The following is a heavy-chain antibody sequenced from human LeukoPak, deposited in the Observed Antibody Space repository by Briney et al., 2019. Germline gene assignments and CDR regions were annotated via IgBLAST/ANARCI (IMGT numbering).Heavy chain of an antibody. CDR1: GASFSGYY. V-gene: IGHV4-34*01. D-gene: IGHD3-9*01. CDR2: INHSGST. Sequence: SGTLSLTCAVYGASFSGYYWSWIRQSPGKGLEWIGEINHSGSTNYNPSLKSRVSISVDTSKNQFSLKLSSVTAADTAFYYCARRGSIFEDSEWRTAFDIWGQGTMVIVSS. CDR3: ARRGSIFEDSEWRTAFDI. J-gene: IGHJ3*02.